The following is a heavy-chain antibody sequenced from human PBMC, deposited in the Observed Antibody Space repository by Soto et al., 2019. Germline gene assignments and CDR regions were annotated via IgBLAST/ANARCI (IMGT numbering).Heavy chain of an antibody. CDR3: ARLEGLATISYYFDY. CDR1: GDSINSDNYY. CDR2: IYYRGNT. J-gene: IGHJ4*02. V-gene: IGHV4-39*01. D-gene: IGHD3-9*01. Sequence: SETLSLTCSVSGDSINSDNYYWGWIRQPPGKGLEWIGSIYYRGNTYYNPSLKTRVTISLDKSKSQVSLKLNSVTAADSAVYFCARLEGLATISYYFDYWGQGTLVTVSS.